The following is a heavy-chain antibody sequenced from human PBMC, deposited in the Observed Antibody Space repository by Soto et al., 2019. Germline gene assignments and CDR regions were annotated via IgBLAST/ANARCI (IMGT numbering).Heavy chain of an antibody. CDR3: ARDLADIVVVVAARNYYYGMDV. J-gene: IGHJ6*02. Sequence: SVRVSFQASGGSFSSYAISWVRQAPGQGLEWMGGIIPIFGTANYAQKFQGRVTITADESTSTAYMELSSLRSEDTAVYYCARDLADIVVVVAARNYYYGMDVWGQGTTVTVSS. V-gene: IGHV1-69*13. CDR1: GGSFSSYA. D-gene: IGHD2-15*01. CDR2: IIPIFGTA.